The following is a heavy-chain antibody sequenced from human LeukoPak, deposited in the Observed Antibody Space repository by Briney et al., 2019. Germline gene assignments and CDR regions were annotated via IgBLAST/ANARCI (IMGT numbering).Heavy chain of an antibody. D-gene: IGHD5-24*01. CDR2: IYYTGST. Sequence: SETLSLTCTVSGGSISSSSYYWGWIRQPPGKGLEWIGRIYYTGSTYSNPSLNSRVTTSVDTSKSQFSLELSSVTAADTAVYYCARQMAVPRASGPFDIWGQGTMVTVS. J-gene: IGHJ3*02. CDR3: ARQMAVPRASGPFDI. V-gene: IGHV4-39*01. CDR1: GGSISSSSYY.